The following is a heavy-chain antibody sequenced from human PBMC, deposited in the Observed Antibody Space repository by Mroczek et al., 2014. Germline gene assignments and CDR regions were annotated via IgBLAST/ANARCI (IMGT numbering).Heavy chain of an antibody. CDR3: ASSSVVTIFGVVIGHAFDI. CDR2: IYYSGST. V-gene: IGHV4-39*01. CDR1: GGSISSSSYY. Sequence: QVQLQQSGPGLVKPSETLSLTCTVSGGSISSSSYYWGWIRQPPGKGLEWIGSIYYSGSTYYNPSLKSRVTISVDTSKNQFSLKLSSVTAADTAVYYCASSSVVTIFGVVIGHAFDIWGQGTMVTVSS. J-gene: IGHJ3*02. D-gene: IGHD3-3*01.